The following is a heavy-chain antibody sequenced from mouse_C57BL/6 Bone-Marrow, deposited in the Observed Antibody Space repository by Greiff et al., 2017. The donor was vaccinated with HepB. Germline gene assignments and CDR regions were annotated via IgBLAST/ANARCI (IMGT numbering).Heavy chain of an antibody. CDR1: GYTFTSYW. J-gene: IGHJ4*01. CDR3: AREVYYAMDY. D-gene: IGHD2-3*01. V-gene: IGHV1-69*01. Sequence: QVQLKQPGAELVMPGASLKLSCKASGYTFTSYWMPWVKQRPGQGLEWIGDIDPSDSYTNYNQKFKGKSTLTIDKATSTAYMQLSSLKSEDSAVYYCAREVYYAMDYWGQGTSVTVSS. CDR2: IDPSDSYT.